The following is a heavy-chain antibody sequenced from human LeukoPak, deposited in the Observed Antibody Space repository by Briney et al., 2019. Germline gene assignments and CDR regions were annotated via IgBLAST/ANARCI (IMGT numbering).Heavy chain of an antibody. D-gene: IGHD4-17*01. CDR1: GGSISSYY. CDR3: ASDGDYGAFDI. Sequence: SETLSLTCTVSGGSISSYYWSWIRQPPGKGLEWIGYIYYSGSTNYNPSLKSRVTMSVDTSKNQFSLKLSSVTAADTAVYYCASDGDYGAFDIWGQGTMVTVSS. V-gene: IGHV4-59*12. J-gene: IGHJ3*02. CDR2: IYYSGST.